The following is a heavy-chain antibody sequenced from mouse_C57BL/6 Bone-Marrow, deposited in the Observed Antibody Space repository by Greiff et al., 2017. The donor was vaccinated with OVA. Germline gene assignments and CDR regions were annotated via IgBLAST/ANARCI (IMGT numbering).Heavy chain of an antibody. CDR1: GFSLTSYG. D-gene: IGHD1-1*01. CDR3: AKHREGYYGGAMDY. V-gene: IGHV2-9*01. Sequence: VHLVESGPGLVAPSQSLSITCTVSGFSLTSYGVDWVRQPPGQGLEWLGVIWGGGSTNYNSALMSRLSISKDNSKSQVCLKMNSLQTDDTAMYYCAKHREGYYGGAMDYWGQGTSVTVSS. CDR2: IWGGGST. J-gene: IGHJ4*01.